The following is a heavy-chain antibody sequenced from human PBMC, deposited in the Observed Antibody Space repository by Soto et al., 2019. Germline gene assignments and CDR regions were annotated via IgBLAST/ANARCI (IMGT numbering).Heavy chain of an antibody. V-gene: IGHV1-3*01. CDR2: INAGNGNT. CDR3: ARVANSYGYKFAFDI. CDR1: GYTFTSYA. J-gene: IGHJ3*02. Sequence: ASVKVSCKASGYTFTSYAMHWVRQAPGQRLEWMGWINAGNGNTKYSQKFQGRVTITRDTSASTAYMELSSLRSEVTAVYYCARVANSYGYKFAFDIWGQGTMVTVSS. D-gene: IGHD5-18*01.